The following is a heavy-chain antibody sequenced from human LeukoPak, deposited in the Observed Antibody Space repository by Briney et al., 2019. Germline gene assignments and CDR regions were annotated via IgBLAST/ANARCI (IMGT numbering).Heavy chain of an antibody. Sequence: GGSLRLSCAASGFTFSSYWVLWVRQAPGKGLMWVSRINPDGSTIDYADSVKGRFTISRDNAKNTLYLQMNSLRAEDTAVYYCARAGYYRFDYWGQGTLVTVSS. V-gene: IGHV3-74*01. CDR1: GFTFSSYW. CDR3: ARAGYYRFDY. D-gene: IGHD1-26*01. CDR2: INPDGSTI. J-gene: IGHJ4*02.